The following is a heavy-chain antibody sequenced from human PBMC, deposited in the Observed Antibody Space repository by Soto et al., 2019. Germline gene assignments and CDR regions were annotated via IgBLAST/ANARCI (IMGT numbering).Heavy chain of an antibody. CDR3: ARETTYYYDSSGYPYNWFDP. J-gene: IGHJ5*02. V-gene: IGHV3-33*01. CDR2: IWYDGSNK. D-gene: IGHD3-22*01. CDR1: GFTFSSYG. Sequence: PGGSLRLSCAASGFTFSSYGMHWVRQAPGKGLEWVAVIWYDGSNKYYADSVKGRLTISRDNSKNTLYLQMNSLRAEDTAVYYCARETTYYYDSSGYPYNWFDPWGQGTLVTVSS.